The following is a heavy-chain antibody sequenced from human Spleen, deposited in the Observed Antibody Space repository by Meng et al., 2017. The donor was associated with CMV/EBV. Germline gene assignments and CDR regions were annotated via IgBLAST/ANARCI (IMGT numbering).Heavy chain of an antibody. Sequence: CAASGFTFSDYYMSWSRQAPGKGLGWVSYISSSGSTIYYVDSVKGRFTISRDNAKNSLFLQMNSLRAEDTAEYYCARGGMGSGWFDYWGQGTLVTSPQ. CDR3: ARGGMGSGWFDY. J-gene: IGHJ4*02. CDR1: GFTFSDYY. CDR2: ISSSGSTI. V-gene: IGHV3-11*01. D-gene: IGHD6-19*01.